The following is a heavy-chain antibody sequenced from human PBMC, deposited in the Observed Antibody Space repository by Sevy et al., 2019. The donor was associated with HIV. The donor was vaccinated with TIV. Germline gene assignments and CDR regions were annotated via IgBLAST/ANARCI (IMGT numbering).Heavy chain of an antibody. CDR3: ARARGVGATYWFDP. CDR2: IYYRAST. Sequence: SETLSLTCTVSDGSISSYSWSWIRQPPGKGLEWIGYIYYRASTNYNPSLKSRVTISVDTSKNQFSLKLSSVTAADTAGYYCARARGVGATYWFDPWGQGTLVTVSS. J-gene: IGHJ5*02. V-gene: IGHV4-59*01. D-gene: IGHD1-26*01. CDR1: DGSISSYS.